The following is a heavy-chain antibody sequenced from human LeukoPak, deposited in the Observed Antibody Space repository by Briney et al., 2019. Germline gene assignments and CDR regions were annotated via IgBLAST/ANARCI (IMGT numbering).Heavy chain of an antibody. CDR2: IVVGSGNT. J-gene: IGHJ5*02. Sequence: ASVKVSCKASGFTFTSSAMQWVRQARGQRLEWIGWIVVGSGNTNYAQKFQEGVTITRDMSTSTAYMEVSSLRSEDTAVYYCAADTTGTTWYNWFDPWGQGTLVTVSS. CDR1: GFTFTSSA. D-gene: IGHD1-1*01. V-gene: IGHV1-58*02. CDR3: AADTTGTTWYNWFDP.